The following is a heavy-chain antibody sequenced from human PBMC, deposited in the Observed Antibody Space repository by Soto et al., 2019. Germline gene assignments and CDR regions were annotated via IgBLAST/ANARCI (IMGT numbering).Heavy chain of an antibody. Sequence: SGGSLRLSCAASGFTFSSYAMSWVRQAPGKGLEWVSAISGSGGSTYYADSVKGRFTISRDDSKNTLYLQMNSLRAEDTAVYYCAKDKRNRIAVADYWGQGTLVTVSS. CDR1: GFTFSSYA. V-gene: IGHV3-23*01. CDR2: ISGSGGST. J-gene: IGHJ4*02. CDR3: AKDKRNRIAVADY. D-gene: IGHD6-19*01.